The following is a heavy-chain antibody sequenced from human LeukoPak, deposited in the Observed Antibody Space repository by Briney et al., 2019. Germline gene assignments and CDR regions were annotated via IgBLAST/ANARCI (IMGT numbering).Heavy chain of an antibody. J-gene: IGHJ5*02. CDR2: MYYSGSS. V-gene: IGHV4-39*01. CDR1: GVSISSSNSY. D-gene: IGHD5-12*01. Sequence: SETLSLTCTVSGVSISSSNSYWGWIRQPPGKGLEWIGSMYYSGSSYYNPSLKSRVTISVDTSKNQFSLKLGSVTAADTAVYYCARQYSGYLRNWFDPWGQGTLVTVSS. CDR3: ARQYSGYLRNWFDP.